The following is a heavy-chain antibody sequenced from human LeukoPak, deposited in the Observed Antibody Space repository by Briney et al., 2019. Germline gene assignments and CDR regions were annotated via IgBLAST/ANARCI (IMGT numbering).Heavy chain of an antibody. CDR3: ARRGDCKRGTCYDLDY. V-gene: IGHV3-30*03. CDR1: GFTFSYYG. CDR2: ISYDGSDK. D-gene: IGHD2-21*01. Sequence: GRSLRLSCAASGFTFSYYGMHWVRQAPGKGLEWVALISYDGSDKYYADSVKGRFTISRDNSKNTLSLQMNSLRPEDTAFYFCARRGDCKRGTCYDLDYWGQGTLVTVSS. J-gene: IGHJ4*02.